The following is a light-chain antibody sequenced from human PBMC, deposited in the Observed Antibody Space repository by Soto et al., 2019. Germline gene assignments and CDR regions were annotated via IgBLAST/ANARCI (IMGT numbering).Light chain of an antibody. CDR2: VAS. CDR1: QSVRSRY. CDR3: QQAGSSPVT. J-gene: IGKJ1*01. V-gene: IGKV3-20*01. Sequence: EIVLTQSPGTLSFAPGESATLSCRARQSVRSRYLASYQQKPGAAHRLHIYVASRRATGIPDRFSGSGSWTDFTLTISRLEPEDFAVRYCQQAGSSPVTFGQRTKVEI.